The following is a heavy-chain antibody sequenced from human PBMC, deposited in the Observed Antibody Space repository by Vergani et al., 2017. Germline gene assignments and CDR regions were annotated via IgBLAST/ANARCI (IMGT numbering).Heavy chain of an antibody. CDR1: GGPISTYY. J-gene: IGHJ6*02. CDR3: AGQSAGYYGMDV. V-gene: IGHV4-59*01. D-gene: IGHD6-19*01. CDR2: IYYSGST. Sequence: QVQLQESGPGLVKPSETLSLTCSVPGGPISTYYWSWIRQPPGKGLEWIGYIYYSGSTNYNPSLKSRVTISVDTSKNQFSLKLTSVTAADTAVYYCAGQSAGYYGMDVWGQGTTVTVSS.